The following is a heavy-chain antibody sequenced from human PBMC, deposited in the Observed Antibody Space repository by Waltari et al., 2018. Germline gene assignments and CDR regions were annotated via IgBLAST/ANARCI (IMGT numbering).Heavy chain of an antibody. D-gene: IGHD3-10*01. CDR1: GGSISSYY. CDR2: INTSGST. J-gene: IGHJ4*02. Sequence: QVQLQESGPGLVKPSETLSLTCTVSGGSISSYYWSWIRQPAGKGLEWIGRINTSGSTNYNPSLKSRVTMSVDTSKNQFSLKLSSVTAADTAVYYCARGTYYYGSGSSYYFDYWGQGTLVTVSS. CDR3: ARGTYYYGSGSSYYFDY. V-gene: IGHV4-4*07.